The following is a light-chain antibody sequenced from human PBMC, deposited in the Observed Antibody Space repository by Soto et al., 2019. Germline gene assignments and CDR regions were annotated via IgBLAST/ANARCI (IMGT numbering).Light chain of an antibody. CDR2: GSS. J-gene: IGKJ4*01. CDR3: QQYGSSLLT. V-gene: IGKV3-20*01. CDR1: QSVGNN. Sequence: EIVLTQSPATLSLSPGERATLSCRASQSVGNNLAWYQQKPGQAPGLLIYGSSIRATGIPDRFSGSGSGTDFTLTISRLEPEDFAMYYCQQYGSSLLTFGGGTRVEIK.